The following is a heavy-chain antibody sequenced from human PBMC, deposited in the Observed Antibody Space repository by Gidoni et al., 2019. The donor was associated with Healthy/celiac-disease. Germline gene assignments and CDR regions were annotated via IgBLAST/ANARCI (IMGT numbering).Heavy chain of an antibody. CDR3: ARSRYCSGGSCYPIDY. D-gene: IGHD2-15*01. CDR1: GYSFTSYW. Sequence: EVQLVQSGAEVKKPGESLKISCKGSGYSFTSYWIGWVRQMPVKGLEWMGIIYPGDSDTRYSPSFQGQVTISADKSISTAYLQWSSLKASDTAMYYCARSRYCSGGSCYPIDYWGQGTLVTVSS. V-gene: IGHV5-51*01. CDR2: IYPGDSDT. J-gene: IGHJ4*02.